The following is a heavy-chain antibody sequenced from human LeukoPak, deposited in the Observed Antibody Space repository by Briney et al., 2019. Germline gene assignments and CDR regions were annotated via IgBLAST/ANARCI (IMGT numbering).Heavy chain of an antibody. CDR1: GYSISSGYY. CDR2: IYHSGST. J-gene: IGHJ4*02. V-gene: IGHV4-38-2*02. Sequence: PSETLSLTCTVSGYSISSGYYRGWIRQPPGKGLEWIGSIYHSGSTYYNPSLKSRVTISVDTSKNQFSLKLSSVTAADTAVYYCAGYYDFWSGYSTFDYWGQGTLVTVSS. CDR3: AGYYDFWSGYSTFDY. D-gene: IGHD3-3*01.